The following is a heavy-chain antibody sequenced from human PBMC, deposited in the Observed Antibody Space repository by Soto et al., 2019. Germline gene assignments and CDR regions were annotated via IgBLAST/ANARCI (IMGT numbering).Heavy chain of an antibody. CDR2: LSSRGFST. D-gene: IGHD2-8*01. V-gene: IGHV3-23*01. CDR3: ARDRAVYCINCICLDSLVI. Sequence: EVQLLESGGDLVQPGGSLRLSCAASGFTFNDYALTWVRQVPGKGLEWVSSLSSRGFSTHYAESVKGRYTISRDNIKNTVYLQTNSLRAKDASVYYCARDRAVYCINCICLDSLVIGGQVELVTVAS. J-gene: IGHJ3*02. CDR1: GFTFNDYA.